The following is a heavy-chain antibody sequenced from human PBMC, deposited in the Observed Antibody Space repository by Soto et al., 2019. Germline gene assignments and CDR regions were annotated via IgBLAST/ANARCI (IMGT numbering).Heavy chain of an antibody. CDR1: GRIFSSFP. V-gene: IGHV1-69*06. J-gene: IGHJ1*01. Sequence: QVQVVQSGAEVKKPGSSVKISCKASGRIFSSFPTSWVRQVPGQGLEWMGGVISASGSVTYAPKFQGRVTMTAVNSAGIGYMELTSLNSEDTAIYYCARVGSRDAYNYVLDQGGPGTMFTVSS. CDR3: ARVGSRDAYNYVLDQ. D-gene: IGHD5-18*01. CDR2: VISASGSV.